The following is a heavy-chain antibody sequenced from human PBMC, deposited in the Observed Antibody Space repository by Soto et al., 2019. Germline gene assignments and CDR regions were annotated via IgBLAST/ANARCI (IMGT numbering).Heavy chain of an antibody. V-gene: IGHV1-46*01. Sequence: QVHVVQSGAEVKKPGASVKVSCKASGYTFTNYYIHWVRQAPGQGLEWLGIIRPSGGRTEYAQRFQGRVTMTRDTSTSTVYMELTSLTSEDTAVYYCAREPNESYYFDYWGQGTLVTVSS. D-gene: IGHD5-18*01. CDR2: IRPSGGRT. CDR1: GYTFTNYY. CDR3: AREPNESYYFDY. J-gene: IGHJ4*02.